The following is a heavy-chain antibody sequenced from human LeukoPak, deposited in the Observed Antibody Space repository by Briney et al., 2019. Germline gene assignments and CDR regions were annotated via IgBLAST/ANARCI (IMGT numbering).Heavy chain of an antibody. V-gene: IGHV3-21*01. CDR1: GFTFSSYS. CDR3: ARGESSGWYGDFDY. D-gene: IGHD6-19*01. J-gene: IGHJ4*02. Sequence: GGSLRLSCAASGFTFSSYSMNRVRQAPGKGLEWVSSISSTSSYTFYTDSVKGRFTISRDNAKNSLYLQMNSLRAEDTAVYYCARGESSGWYGDFDYWGQGTLVTVSS. CDR2: ISSTSSYT.